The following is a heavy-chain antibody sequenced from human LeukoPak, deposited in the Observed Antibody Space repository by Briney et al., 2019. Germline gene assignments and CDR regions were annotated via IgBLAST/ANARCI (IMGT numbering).Heavy chain of an antibody. J-gene: IGHJ4*02. Sequence: TSETLSLTCAVYGGSFSGCYWSWLRQPPEKGLEWIGEINHSGSTNYNPSLRSRITISVDTSKNQFSLKLISVTAADTAVYYCARKPSIRGGFHWGQGTLVTVSS. D-gene: IGHD2-2*01. V-gene: IGHV4-34*01. CDR3: ARKPSIRGGFH. CDR2: INHSGST. CDR1: GGSFSGCY.